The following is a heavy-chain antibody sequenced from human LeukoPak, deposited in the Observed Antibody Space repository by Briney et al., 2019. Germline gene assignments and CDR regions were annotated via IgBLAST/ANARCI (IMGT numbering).Heavy chain of an antibody. D-gene: IGHD4-23*01. CDR2: INQHGSDE. CDR1: GFTFSSYW. CDR3: AANGGPFDF. V-gene: IGHV3-7*05. Sequence: GGSLRLSCAASGFTFSSYWMSWVRQAPGKGLEWAANINQHGSDEYYVDSVRGRFTVSRDNAKSSLFLQMNSLRAEDTAVYYCAANGGPFDFWGQGTLVTVSS. J-gene: IGHJ4*02.